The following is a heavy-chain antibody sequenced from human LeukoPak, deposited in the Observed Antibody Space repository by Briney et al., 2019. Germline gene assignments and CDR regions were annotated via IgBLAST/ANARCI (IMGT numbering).Heavy chain of an antibody. D-gene: IGHD2-2*02. CDR2: ISYDGSNK. CDR3: ARDRYCSSTSCYTRGNFDY. CDR1: GFTFSSYA. J-gene: IGHJ4*02. Sequence: GGSLRLSCAASGFTFSSYAMHWVRQAPGKGLEWVAVISYDGSNKYYADSVKGRFTISRDNSKNMLYLQMNSLRAEDTAVYYCARDRYCSSTSCYTRGNFDYWGQGTLVTVSS. V-gene: IGHV3-30*04.